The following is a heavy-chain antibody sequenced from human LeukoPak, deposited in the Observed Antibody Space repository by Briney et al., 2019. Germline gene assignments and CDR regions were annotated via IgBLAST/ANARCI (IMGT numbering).Heavy chain of an antibody. V-gene: IGHV3-48*01. CDR1: GFTFSSYS. Sequence: GGSLRLSCAASGFTFSSYSMNWVRQAPGKGLEWVSYISSSSSTIYYADSVKGRFTISRDNAKNSLYLQMNSLRAEDTAVYYCARGGQLERRGNDYWGQGTLVTVSS. CDR3: ARGGQLERRGNDY. D-gene: IGHD1-1*01. J-gene: IGHJ4*02. CDR2: ISSSSSTI.